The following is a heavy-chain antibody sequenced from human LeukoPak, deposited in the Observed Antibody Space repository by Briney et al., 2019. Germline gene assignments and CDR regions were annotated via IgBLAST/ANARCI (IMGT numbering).Heavy chain of an antibody. J-gene: IGHJ4*02. CDR2: ISDGGDNT. CDR1: GFTFSSYA. D-gene: IGHD5-24*01. CDR3: AKSRDGYNMFYFNY. V-gene: IGHV3-23*01. Sequence: GGSLRLSCAASGFTFSSYAMNWVRQAPGKGLEWVSGISDGGDNTYYADSVKGRFTISRDNSKNTMYLQMNSLRAEDTAVYYCAKSRDGYNMFYFNYWGQGALVTVSS.